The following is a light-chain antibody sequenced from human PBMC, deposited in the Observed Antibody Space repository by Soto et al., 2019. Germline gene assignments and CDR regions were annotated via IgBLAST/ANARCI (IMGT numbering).Light chain of an antibody. J-gene: IGLJ2*01. CDR3: DSFKGSNHFAV. Sequence: QSALTQPPSASGSPGQSVTISCTGTSSDVGAYNYVSWYQQHPGKAPKLIIYEVSKRPSGVPDRFSGSKSGNTASLTVSGLQADDEDDEYCDSFKGSNHFAVFGGGTKLTVL. CDR2: EVS. V-gene: IGLV2-8*01. CDR1: SSDVGAYNY.